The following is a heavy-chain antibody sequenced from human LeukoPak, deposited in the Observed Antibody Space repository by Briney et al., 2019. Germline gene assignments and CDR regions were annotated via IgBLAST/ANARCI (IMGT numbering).Heavy chain of an antibody. J-gene: IGHJ4*02. CDR2: INHSGST. CDR1: GGSFSGYY. V-gene: IGHV4-34*01. D-gene: IGHD6-19*01. CDR3: ARGHGIAVAGTDEGSDY. Sequence: KTSETLSLTCAVYGGSFSGYYWSWIRQPPGKGLEWIGEINHSGSTNYNPSLKSRVTISVDTSKNQFSLKLSSVTAADTAVYYCARGHGIAVAGTDEGSDYWGQGTLVTVSS.